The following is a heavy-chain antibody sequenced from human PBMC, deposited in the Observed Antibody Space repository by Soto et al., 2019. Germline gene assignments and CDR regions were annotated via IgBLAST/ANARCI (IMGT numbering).Heavy chain of an antibody. Sequence: EVQLVESGGGLVQPGGSLRLSCAASGFTFRSYWMTWVRQAPGKGLEWVANIKEDGSGKYYVDSVKGRFTISRDNTKNPLYLQLNSLRAEDTATYYCVKAWYNDVWGYYFDYWGQGNLVTVSS. CDR2: IKEDGSGK. D-gene: IGHD3-10*02. J-gene: IGHJ4*02. V-gene: IGHV3-7*01. CDR3: VKAWYNDVWGYYFDY. CDR1: GFTFRSYW.